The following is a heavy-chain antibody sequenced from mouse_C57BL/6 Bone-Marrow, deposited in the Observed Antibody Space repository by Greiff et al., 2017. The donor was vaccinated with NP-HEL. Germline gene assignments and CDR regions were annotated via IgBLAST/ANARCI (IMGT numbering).Heavy chain of an antibody. J-gene: IGHJ3*01. V-gene: IGHV5-6*01. CDR1: GFTFSSYG. Sequence: EVQVVESGGDLVKPGGSLKLSCAASGFTFSSYGMSWVRQTPDKRLEWVATISSGGSYTYYLDSVKGRFTISRDNAKNTLYLQMSSLKSEDTAMYYCARHGTGVAYWGQGTLVTVSA. CDR2: ISSGGSYT. CDR3: ARHGTGVAY. D-gene: IGHD4-1*01.